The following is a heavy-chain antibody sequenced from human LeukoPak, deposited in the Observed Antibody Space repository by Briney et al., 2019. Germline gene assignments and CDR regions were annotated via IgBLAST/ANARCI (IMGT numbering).Heavy chain of an antibody. J-gene: IGHJ3*01. D-gene: IGHD6-19*01. V-gene: IGHV1-46*04. Sequence: ASVKVSCKASGYTFISYSMHWVRQAPGQGLEWMGIINPSGGSTIYAQKLQGRVTMTRDTSTSTFYMELSSLSSEDTAVYYCAREWLDDAFDFWGHGTMVTVSS. CDR3: AREWLDDAFDF. CDR2: INPSGGST. CDR1: GYTFISYS.